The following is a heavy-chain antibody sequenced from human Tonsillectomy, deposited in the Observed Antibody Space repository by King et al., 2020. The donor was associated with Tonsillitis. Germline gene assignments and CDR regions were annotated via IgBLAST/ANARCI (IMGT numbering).Heavy chain of an antibody. J-gene: IGHJ3*02. CDR2: ISSSSSYI. Sequence: VQLVESGGGLVKPGGSLRLSCAASGFTFSSYSMNWVRQAPGKGLEWVSSISSSSSYIYYADSVKGRFTISRDNAKNSLYLQMNSLRAEDTAVYFCAREHSMVVVFWGGFEIWGQGTMVPGSS. D-gene: IGHD3-16*01. CDR3: AREHSMVVVFWGGFEI. CDR1: GFTFSSYS. V-gene: IGHV3-21*06.